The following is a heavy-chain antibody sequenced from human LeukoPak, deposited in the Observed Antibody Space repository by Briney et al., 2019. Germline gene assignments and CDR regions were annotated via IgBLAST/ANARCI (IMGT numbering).Heavy chain of an antibody. Sequence: GASVKVSCKAFGYTFSNYGINWVRQAPGHGLEWMGLISPYTGDTRYTQTLQGRVTMTTDTSTSTADMELRSLRSDDSAVYYCARVKEQWVEHNYQYYMDVWDKGTTITVSS. CDR3: ARVKEQWVEHNYQYYMDV. J-gene: IGHJ6*03. V-gene: IGHV1-18*01. CDR1: GYTFSNYG. CDR2: ISPYTGDT. D-gene: IGHD6-19*01.